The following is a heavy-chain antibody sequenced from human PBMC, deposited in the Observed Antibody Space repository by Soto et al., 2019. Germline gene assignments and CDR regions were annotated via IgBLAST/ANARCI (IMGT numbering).Heavy chain of an antibody. CDR3: ARGRDSSGYPLWVFDY. V-gene: IGHV3-53*01. CDR1: GFTVSSNY. Sequence: EVQLVESGGGLIQPGGSLRLSCAASGFTVSSNYMSWVRQAPGKGLEWVSVIYSGGSTYYADSVKGRFTTSRDNSKNTLYLKMNSLRAEDTAVYYCARGRDSSGYPLWVFDYWGQGTLVTVSS. J-gene: IGHJ4*02. D-gene: IGHD3-22*01. CDR2: IYSGGST.